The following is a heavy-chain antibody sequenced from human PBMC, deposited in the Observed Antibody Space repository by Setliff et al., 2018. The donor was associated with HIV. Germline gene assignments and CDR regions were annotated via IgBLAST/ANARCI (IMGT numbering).Heavy chain of an antibody. CDR3: ARIGSGWSVGWFNP. Sequence: SETLSLTCTVSGSSISSNYYWAWIRQAPGKGLEWIGCIDASANTYYIPSLKSRATISIDTSKNQLSLKLRSVTAADTAVYYCARIGSGWSVGWFNPWGQGTLVTVSS. V-gene: IGHV4-38-2*02. CDR1: GSSISSNYY. D-gene: IGHD6-13*01. J-gene: IGHJ5*02. CDR2: IDASANT.